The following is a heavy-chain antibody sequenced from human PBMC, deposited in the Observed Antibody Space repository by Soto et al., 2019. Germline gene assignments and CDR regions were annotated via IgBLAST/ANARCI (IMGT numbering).Heavy chain of an antibody. Sequence: SETLSLTCSVSGAAITSGGSHWTWIRQHPGKGLEWIGNIIYSENNYYNPSLKSRVTISLNTSKNQFSLKVNSVTAADTALYFCVIVMGTPLRMEVWCQGTMVTVFS. V-gene: IGHV4-31*03. J-gene: IGHJ6*02. CDR3: VIVMGTPLRMEV. D-gene: IGHD3-16*01. CDR2: IIYSENN. CDR1: GAAITSGGSH.